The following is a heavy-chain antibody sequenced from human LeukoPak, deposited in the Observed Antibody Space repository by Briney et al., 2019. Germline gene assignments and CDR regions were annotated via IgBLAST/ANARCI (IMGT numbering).Heavy chain of an antibody. J-gene: IGHJ4*02. CDR1: GGPISSYY. CDR3: ARHRWGVPFDY. V-gene: IGHV4-59*08. D-gene: IGHD3-10*01. CDR2: IYSSGST. Sequence: SETLSLTCTVSGGPISSYYWSWIRQPPGKGLEWIGYIYSSGSTNYNPSLKSRVTISVDTSKNQFSLKLSSVTAADTAVYYCARHRWGVPFDYWGQGTLVTVSS.